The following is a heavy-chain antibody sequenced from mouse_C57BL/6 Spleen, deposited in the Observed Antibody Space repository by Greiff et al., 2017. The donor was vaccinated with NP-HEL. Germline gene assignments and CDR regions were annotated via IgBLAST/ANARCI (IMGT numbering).Heavy chain of an antibody. V-gene: IGHV1-54*01. CDR2: INPGSGGT. CDR1: GYAFTNYL. D-gene: IGHD3-2*02. CDR3: ARIGAQGFAY. Sequence: VQLQQSGAELVRPGTSVKVSCKASGYAFTNYLIEWVKQRPGQGLEWIGVINPGSGGTNYNEKFKGKATLTADKSSSTAYMQLSSLTSEDSAVYFCARIGAQGFAYWGQGTLVTVSA. J-gene: IGHJ3*01.